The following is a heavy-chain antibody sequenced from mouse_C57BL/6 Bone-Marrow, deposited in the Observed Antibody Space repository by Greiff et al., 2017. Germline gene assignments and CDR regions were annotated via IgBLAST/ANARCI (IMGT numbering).Heavy chain of an antibody. J-gene: IGHJ1*03. Sequence: QVQLQQSGPELVRPGASVKISCKAPGYTFTSHWMQWVRQRPGQGLEWIGEIFPGSGSTSYNEKFKGKATLTVATSSSTAYMQLSSLTSEDSAVYVCARDYSPPYFEVWGTGTTVTVSS. CDR2: IFPGSGST. V-gene: IGHV1-56*01. D-gene: IGHD2-12*01. CDR1: GYTFTSHW. CDR3: ARDYSPPYFEV.